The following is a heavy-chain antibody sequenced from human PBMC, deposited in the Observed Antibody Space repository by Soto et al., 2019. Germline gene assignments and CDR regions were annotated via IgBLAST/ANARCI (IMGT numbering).Heavy chain of an antibody. Sequence: QVQLVESGGGVVQPGRSLRLSCAASGFTFSSYAMHWVRQAPGKGLEWVAVISYDGSNKYYADSVKGRFTISRDNSKNTLYLQMNSLRAEDTAVYYCARGEIVVVVAAIDYWGQGTLVTVSS. V-gene: IGHV3-30-3*01. CDR2: ISYDGSNK. J-gene: IGHJ4*02. D-gene: IGHD2-15*01. CDR1: GFTFSSYA. CDR3: ARGEIVVVVAAIDY.